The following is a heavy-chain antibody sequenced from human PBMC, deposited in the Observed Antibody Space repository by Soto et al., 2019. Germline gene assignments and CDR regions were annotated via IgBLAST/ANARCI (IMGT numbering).Heavy chain of an antibody. CDR1: GFTFTSSA. D-gene: IGHD1-7*01. CDR2: IVVGSGNT. CDR3: AAGSNWNYSRAY. Sequence: QMQLVQSGPEVKKPGTSVKVSCKASGFTFTSSAVQWVRQARGQRLEWIGWIVVGSGNTNYAQKFQERVTITRDMSTSTAYMELSSLRSEDTAVYYCAAGSNWNYSRAYWGQGTLVTVSS. J-gene: IGHJ4*02. V-gene: IGHV1-58*01.